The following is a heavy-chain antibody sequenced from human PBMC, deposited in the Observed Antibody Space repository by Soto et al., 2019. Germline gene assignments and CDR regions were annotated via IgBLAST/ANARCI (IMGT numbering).Heavy chain of an antibody. D-gene: IGHD5-18*01. CDR3: VRTVKGGNSYGFVDN. J-gene: IGHJ4*02. V-gene: IGHV4-59*01. CDR1: GGSISSYY. CDR2: ISYSGSP. Sequence: PSETLSLTCSVSGGSISSYYWGWIRQSPGKGLEWIGYISYSGSPKYNPSLKSRVTILVDTSKNQFSLGLTSVTAADTAVYYCVRTVKGGNSYGFVDNWGQGTLVTVSS.